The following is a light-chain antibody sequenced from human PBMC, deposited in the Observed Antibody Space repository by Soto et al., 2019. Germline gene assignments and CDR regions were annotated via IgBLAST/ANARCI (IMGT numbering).Light chain of an antibody. V-gene: IGLV1-44*01. Sequence: QLVLTQPPSASGTPGQTVTISCSGSSSNIGSGTVNWYQQLPGTAPKLLIYNNNQWPSGVPDRFSGSKSGTSASLAISGLQSEDEADYYCAAWDVSLNGLYVFGTGTKLTVL. CDR2: NNN. CDR1: SSNIGSGT. CDR3: AAWDVSLNGLYV. J-gene: IGLJ1*01.